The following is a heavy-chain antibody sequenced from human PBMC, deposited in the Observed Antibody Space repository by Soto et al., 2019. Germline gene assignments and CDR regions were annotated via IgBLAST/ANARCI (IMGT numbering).Heavy chain of an antibody. Sequence: ASVKVSCKASGGTFSSFGINWVRQAPGQGLEWMGGIIPVSPIANYAQKFQGRVTITADKSTNTAYMELSSLRSEDTAVYFCARGSDDFYYYAMHVWGQVNTVTASS. CDR1: GGTFSSFG. V-gene: IGHV1-69*10. CDR3: ARGSDDFYYYAMHV. D-gene: IGHD1-26*01. J-gene: IGHJ6*02. CDR2: IIPVSPIA.